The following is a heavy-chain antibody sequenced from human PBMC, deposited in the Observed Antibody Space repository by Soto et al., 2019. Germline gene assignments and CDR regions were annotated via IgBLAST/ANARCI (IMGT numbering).Heavy chain of an antibody. D-gene: IGHD6-13*01. CDR2: IYYSGST. J-gene: IGHJ5*02. V-gene: IGHV4-59*01. Sequence: SETLSLTCTVSGGSISSYYWSWIRQPPGKGLEWIGYIYYSGSTNYNPSLKSRVTISVDTSKNQFSLKLSSVTAADTAVYYCARPAYSSSWYWFAPWGQGTQVTVSS. CDR1: GGSISSYY. CDR3: ARPAYSSSWYWFAP.